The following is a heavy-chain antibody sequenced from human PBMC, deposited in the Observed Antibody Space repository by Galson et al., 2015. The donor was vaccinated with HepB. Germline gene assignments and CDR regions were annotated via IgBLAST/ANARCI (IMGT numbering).Heavy chain of an antibody. D-gene: IGHD3-9*01. CDR2: IWYDGSNK. CDR1: GLTFSSYG. V-gene: IGHV3-33*01. J-gene: IGHJ5*02. Sequence: SLRLSCTASGLTFSSYGMHWVRQAPGKGLEWVAVIWYDGSNKYYADSVKGRFTISRDNSKNTLYLQMNSLRAEDTAVYYCARGAGRYFDWLLSNPEYNWFDPWGQGTLVTVSS. CDR3: ARGAGRYFDWLLSNPEYNWFDP.